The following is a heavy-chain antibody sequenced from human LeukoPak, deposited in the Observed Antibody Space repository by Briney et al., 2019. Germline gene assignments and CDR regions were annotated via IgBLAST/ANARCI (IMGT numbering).Heavy chain of an antibody. D-gene: IGHD5-12*01. V-gene: IGHV3-43*02. CDR2: ISGDGDRT. CDR1: GFTFSSYA. J-gene: IGHJ5*02. Sequence: GGSLRLSCAASGFTFSSYAMGWDRQAPGKGLEWVSLISGDGDRTSYADSVKGRFTISRDNDKNSLYLQMNSLRIEDTALYYCAKDRGYEVVFDPWGQGTLVAVSS. CDR3: AKDRGYEVVFDP.